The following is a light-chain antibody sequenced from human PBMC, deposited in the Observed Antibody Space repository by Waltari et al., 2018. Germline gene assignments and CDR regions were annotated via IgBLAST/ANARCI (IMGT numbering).Light chain of an antibody. Sequence: SYVLTQPHSMSVAPGQTATVTCGGDNIVAKSVHWYQQRAGQAPVLVIFDDTDRPSGIPERFSGSNSDNTATLTIKRVEAGDEADYFCQVWVQSDHRVVFGGGTRLTVL. CDR1: NIVAKS. CDR3: QVWVQSDHRVV. V-gene: IGLV3-21*02. J-gene: IGLJ2*01. CDR2: DDT.